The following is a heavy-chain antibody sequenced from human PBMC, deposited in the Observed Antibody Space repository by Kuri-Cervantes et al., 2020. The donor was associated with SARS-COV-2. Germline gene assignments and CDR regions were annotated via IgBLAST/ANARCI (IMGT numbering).Heavy chain of an antibody. D-gene: IGHD3-22*01. CDR1: GGSIRSHY. Sequence: SETLSLTCTVSGGSIRSHYWSWIRQPPGKGMEWIGYVYSSGSTNYSPSLKSRVTMSVDTSKNQFSQKLTSVTAADTAVYYCTRAGYDNSGYYYSFDVWGQGTLVTVSS. CDR2: VYSSGST. J-gene: IGHJ4*02. V-gene: IGHV4-59*11. CDR3: TRAGYDNSGYYYSFDV.